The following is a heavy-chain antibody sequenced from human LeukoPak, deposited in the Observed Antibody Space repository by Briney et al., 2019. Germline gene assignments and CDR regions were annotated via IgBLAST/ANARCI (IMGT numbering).Heavy chain of an antibody. CDR2: IYTSGST. Sequence: SETVSLTCTVSGGSISSYYRSWIRQPAGKGLEWIGLIYTSGSTNYNPALKSRVTMSVDTSKNQFSLKLSSVTAADTAVYYCARDRSGWSDYWGQGTLVTVSS. CDR3: ARDRSGWSDY. CDR1: GGSISSYY. J-gene: IGHJ4*02. D-gene: IGHD6-19*01. V-gene: IGHV4-4*07.